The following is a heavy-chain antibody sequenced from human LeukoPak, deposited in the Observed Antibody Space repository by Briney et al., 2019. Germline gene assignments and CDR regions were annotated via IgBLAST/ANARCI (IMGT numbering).Heavy chain of an antibody. CDR1: GGRFKSYG. D-gene: IGHD1-26*01. Sequence: ASVKVSCKTIGGRFKSYGFSWVRQAPGQGPEWMGGIIPIFDRPNYAQKFEGRVTITADKSTNTTYMEISSLTSDDTAVYYCARDAQWELRALDVWGRGTMVIVSS. V-gene: IGHV1-69*06. CDR2: IIPIFDRP. J-gene: IGHJ3*01. CDR3: ARDAQWELRALDV.